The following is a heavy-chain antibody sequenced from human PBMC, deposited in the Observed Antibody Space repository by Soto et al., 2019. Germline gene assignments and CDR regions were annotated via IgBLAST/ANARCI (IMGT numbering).Heavy chain of an antibody. CDR3: ARDKSPYSSGWHNRHFDY. J-gene: IGHJ4*02. D-gene: IGHD6-19*01. CDR2: ISYDGSNK. CDR1: GFTFSSYA. Sequence: QVPLVESGGGVVQPGRSLRLSCAASGFTFSSYAMHWVRQAPGKGLEWVAVISYDGSNKYYADSVKGRFTISRDNSKHTLDLQMNSLRAEDTAVYYCARDKSPYSSGWHNRHFDYWGQGTLVTVSS. V-gene: IGHV3-30-3*01.